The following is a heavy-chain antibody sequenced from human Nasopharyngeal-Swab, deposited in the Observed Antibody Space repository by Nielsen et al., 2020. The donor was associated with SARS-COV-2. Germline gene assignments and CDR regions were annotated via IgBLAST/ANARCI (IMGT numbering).Heavy chain of an antibody. CDR2: INTNTGTP. J-gene: IGHJ6*02. CDR3: ARVRDAYYDFWSGYGMDV. Sequence: WVRQAPGQGLEWMGWINTNTGTPPSSQGFTGRFVFSLATSVSTAYLQISSLKAEDTAVYYCARVRDAYYDFWSGYGMDVWGQGTTVTVSS. D-gene: IGHD3-3*01. V-gene: IGHV7-4-1*02.